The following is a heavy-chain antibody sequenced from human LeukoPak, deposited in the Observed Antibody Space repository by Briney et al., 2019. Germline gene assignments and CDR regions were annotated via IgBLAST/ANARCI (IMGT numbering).Heavy chain of an antibody. CDR1: GFTFSDYY. CDR2: ISSSGSTI. CDR3: ARDLMATRTYYFDY. Sequence: GGSLRLSCAASGFTFSDYYMSWIRQAPGKGLEWVSYISSSGSTIYYADSVKGRFTISRDNAKNSLYLQMNSLRAEDTAVYYCARDLMATRTYYFDYWGQGTLVTVSS. J-gene: IGHJ4*02. V-gene: IGHV3-11*04. D-gene: IGHD5-24*01.